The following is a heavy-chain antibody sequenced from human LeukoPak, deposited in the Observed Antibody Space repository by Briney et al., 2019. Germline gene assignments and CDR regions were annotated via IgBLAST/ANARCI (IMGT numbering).Heavy chain of an antibody. D-gene: IGHD4-11*01. V-gene: IGHV4-4*07. CDR1: GGSISSYY. Sequence: SATLSLTCTVSGGSISSYYWSSIRQPAGKGLEWIGRIYTSGSTNYNPSLKSRVTISVDKSKNQFSLKLSTVTAADTAVYYCAGAKGYSNYYWFDPWGQGTLVTVSS. CDR2: IYTSGST. CDR3: AGAKGYSNYYWFDP. J-gene: IGHJ5*02.